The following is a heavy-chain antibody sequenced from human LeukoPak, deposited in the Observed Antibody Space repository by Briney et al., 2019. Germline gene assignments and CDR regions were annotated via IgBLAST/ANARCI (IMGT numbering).Heavy chain of an antibody. D-gene: IGHD6-19*01. CDR2: INHSGST. Sequence: SETLPLTCAVYGGSFSGYYWSWIRQPPGKGLEWIGEINHSGSTNYNPSLKSRVTISVDTSKNRFSLKLSSVTAADTAVYYCARHGSGWYGVSAFDIWGQGTMVTVSS. J-gene: IGHJ3*02. CDR1: GGSFSGYY. CDR3: ARHGSGWYGVSAFDI. V-gene: IGHV4-34*01.